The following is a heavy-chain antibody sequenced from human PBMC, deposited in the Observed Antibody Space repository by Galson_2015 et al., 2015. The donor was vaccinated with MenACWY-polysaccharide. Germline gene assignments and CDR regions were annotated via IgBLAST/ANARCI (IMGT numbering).Heavy chain of an antibody. CDR1: GYTFTGYY. D-gene: IGHD4-17*01. Sequence: VKVSCKASGYTFTGYYLHWVRQAPGQGLEWMGWINPNSGGTNYAQKFQGRVTMTRDTSISTAYMELSRLRSDDTAVYYCARAYVATVTTDYFDYWGQGTLVTVSS. J-gene: IGHJ4*02. CDR2: INPNSGGT. CDR3: ARAYVATVTTDYFDY. V-gene: IGHV1-2*02.